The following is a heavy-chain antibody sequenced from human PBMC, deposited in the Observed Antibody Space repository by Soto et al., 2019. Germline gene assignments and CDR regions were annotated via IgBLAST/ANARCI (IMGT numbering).Heavy chain of an antibody. Sequence: QITLKESAPTLVKPTQTLTLTCTFSGFSLSTSGVAVGWIRQPPGKALEWLAVIYWDDDQLYTPSLKSRLTLTKDTSKTQVVLTLANMDPADTATYYCARAISYNRGWLQNWFDPWGQGTLVTVSS. J-gene: IGHJ5*02. V-gene: IGHV2-5*02. D-gene: IGHD6-19*01. CDR1: GFSLSTSGVA. CDR3: ARAISYNRGWLQNWFDP. CDR2: IYWDDDQ.